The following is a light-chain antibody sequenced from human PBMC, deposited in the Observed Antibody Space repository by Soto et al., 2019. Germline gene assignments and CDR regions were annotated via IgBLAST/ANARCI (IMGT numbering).Light chain of an antibody. CDR2: GVT. V-gene: IGLV2-14*01. J-gene: IGLJ2*01. CDR1: SSDVGDYNF. Sequence: QSALTQPASVSGSPGQSITISCTGTSSDVGDYNFVSWYQQHPGKAPKLMIYGVTNRPSGVSNRFSGSKSGNTASLTISGLQAEDDANYYCSSFRRSNTPHVLFGGGTKLTVL. CDR3: SSFRRSNTPHVL.